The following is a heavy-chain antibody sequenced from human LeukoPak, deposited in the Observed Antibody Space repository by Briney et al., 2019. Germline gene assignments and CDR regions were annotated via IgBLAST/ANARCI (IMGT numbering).Heavy chain of an antibody. CDR1: GFTFGDYY. CDR2: IGTSSTYT. CDR3: ARGESRDY. Sequence: GGSLRLSCVASGFTFGDYYMSWIRQAPGKGLEWVSYIGTSSTYTNNTDSVKGRFSISRDNAKNSLYLQMNSLRVEDTAVYYCARGESRDYWGQGTLVTVSS. D-gene: IGHD5-24*01. J-gene: IGHJ4*02. V-gene: IGHV3-11*05.